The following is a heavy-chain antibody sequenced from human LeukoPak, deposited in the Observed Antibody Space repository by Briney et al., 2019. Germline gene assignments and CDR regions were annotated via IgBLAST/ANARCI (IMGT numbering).Heavy chain of an antibody. CDR1: SGSISSGDYY. J-gene: IGHJ4*02. Sequence: PSQTRSLTCTLSSGSISSGDYYWGWIRQPPGKGREWIGYIYYSGSTYYNPSLKSRLTLSVDPSKNQFSLKLSSVPAADTVMYYCAREGGPYRPLDYSGQGTLVTVS. CDR3: AREGGPYRPLDY. CDR2: IYYSGST. V-gene: IGHV4-30-4*01.